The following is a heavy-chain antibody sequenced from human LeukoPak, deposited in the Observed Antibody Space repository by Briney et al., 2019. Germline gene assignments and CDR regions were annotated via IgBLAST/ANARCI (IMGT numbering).Heavy chain of an antibody. CDR2: INPNSGGT. D-gene: IGHD1-26*01. J-gene: IGHJ4*02. CDR1: GYTFTRYY. V-gene: IGHV1-2*02. CDR3: AREGSGSYFYVY. Sequence: ASVKVSCKASGYTFTRYYMHWVRQAPGQGLEWMGWINPNSGGTNYAQKVQGRVTMTRDTSISTAYMELSRLRSDDTAVYYCAREGSGSYFYVYWGQGTLVTVSS.